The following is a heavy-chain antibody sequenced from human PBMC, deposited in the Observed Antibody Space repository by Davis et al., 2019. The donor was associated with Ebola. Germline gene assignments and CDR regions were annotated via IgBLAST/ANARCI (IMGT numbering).Heavy chain of an antibody. J-gene: IGHJ6*02. CDR3: ARLATLYYYYGMDV. D-gene: IGHD1-26*01. V-gene: IGHV3-21*01. CDR1: GFTFSSYS. CDR2: ISGSSSYI. Sequence: GESLKISCAASGFTFSSYSMNWVRQAPGKGLEWVSSISGSSSYIYYADSVKGRFTISRDNAKNSLYLQMNSLRAEDTAVYYCARLATLYYYYGMDVWGQGTTVTVSS.